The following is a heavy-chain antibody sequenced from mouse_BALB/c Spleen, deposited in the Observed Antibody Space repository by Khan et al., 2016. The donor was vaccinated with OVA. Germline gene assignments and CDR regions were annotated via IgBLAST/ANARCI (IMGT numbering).Heavy chain of an antibody. CDR3: VRDGAYHRNDGWLAY. CDR2: INPSNGYT. J-gene: IGHJ3*01. CDR1: GYTFTSYT. V-gene: IGHV1-4*01. D-gene: IGHD2-14*01. Sequence: QVQLKESGAELARPGASVKMSCKASGYTFTSYTIHWIKERPGQGLEWIGYINPSNGYTNYNQKFKDKATLTTDKSSTTAYLQLNSLTSDDSAVYNCVRDGAYHRNDGWLAYWGQGTLVTVSA.